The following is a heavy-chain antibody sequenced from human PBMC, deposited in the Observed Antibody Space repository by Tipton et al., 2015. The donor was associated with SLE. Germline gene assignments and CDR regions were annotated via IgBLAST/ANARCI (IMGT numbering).Heavy chain of an antibody. J-gene: IGHJ4*02. CDR3: ARGGDIAAHRDFDY. V-gene: IGHV4-61*02. CDR1: GGSISSGSYY. Sequence: LSLTCTVSGGSISSGSYYWSWIRQPAGKGLEWIGRIYTSGSTNYNPSLKSRVTISVDTSKNQFSLKLSSVTAADTAVYYCARGGDIAAHRDFDYWGQGTLVTVSS. D-gene: IGHD6-6*01. CDR2: IYTSGST.